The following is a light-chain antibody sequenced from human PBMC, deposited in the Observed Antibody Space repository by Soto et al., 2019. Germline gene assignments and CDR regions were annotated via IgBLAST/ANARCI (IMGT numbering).Light chain of an antibody. Sequence: QSVLTQPASVSGSPGQSITISCTGTSSDVGSYNLVSWYQQHPGKAPKLMIYEVSKRPSGVSNRFSGSKSGNTASLTISGLQAEDEADYYCCSYVGSSTPWVFGGGTKLTVL. V-gene: IGLV2-23*02. CDR1: SSDVGSYNL. CDR2: EVS. J-gene: IGLJ3*02. CDR3: CSYVGSSTPWV.